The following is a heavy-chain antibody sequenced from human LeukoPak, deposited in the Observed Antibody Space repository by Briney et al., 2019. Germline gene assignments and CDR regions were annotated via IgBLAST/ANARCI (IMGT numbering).Heavy chain of an antibody. CDR3: ARIVAGGAFDI. CDR2: IYSGGST. D-gene: IGHD1-26*01. J-gene: IGHJ3*02. Sequence: PGGSLRLSCAASGFTVSSNYMTWVRQAPGKGLEWVSVIYSGGSTYYADSVKGRFTISRDNSKSTLYLQMNSLRAEDTAVYYCARIVAGGAFDIWGQGTMVTVSS. CDR1: GFTVSSNY. V-gene: IGHV3-66*01.